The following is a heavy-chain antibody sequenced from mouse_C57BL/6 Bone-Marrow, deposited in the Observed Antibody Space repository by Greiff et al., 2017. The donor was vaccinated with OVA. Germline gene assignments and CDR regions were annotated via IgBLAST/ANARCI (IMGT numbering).Heavy chain of an antibody. CDR3: ARGIYGNYPYYFDY. D-gene: IGHD2-1*01. J-gene: IGHJ2*01. Sequence: EVQLQQSGPELVKPGASVKIPCKASGYTFTDYNMDWVKQSHGKSLEWIGDINPNNGGTIYNQKFKGKATLTVDKSSSTAYMELRSLTSEDTAVYYCARGIYGNYPYYFDYWGQGTTLTVSS. CDR2: INPNNGGT. V-gene: IGHV1-18*01. CDR1: GYTFTDYN.